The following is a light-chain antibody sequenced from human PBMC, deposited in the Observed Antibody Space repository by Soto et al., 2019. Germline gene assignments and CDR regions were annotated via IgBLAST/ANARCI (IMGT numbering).Light chain of an antibody. Sequence: QSALTQPASVSGSPGQSITISCTGTSSDVGSYNLDSWYQQHPGKAPKLMIYEVSQRPSGVSNRFSGSKSGNTASLTISGLQAEDEADYYCCSFAGSSPSFGTGTKLTVL. CDR3: CSFAGSSPS. CDR2: EVS. CDR1: SSDVGSYNL. V-gene: IGLV2-23*02. J-gene: IGLJ1*01.